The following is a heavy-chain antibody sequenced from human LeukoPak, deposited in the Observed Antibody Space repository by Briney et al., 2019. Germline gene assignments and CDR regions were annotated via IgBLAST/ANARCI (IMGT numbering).Heavy chain of an antibody. J-gene: IGHJ4*02. CDR3: ARFTIGSCSAGNCVYYFDT. Sequence: RPSDTLSLTCTVSGGSISSNSYYWGWIRQPPGKGLEWFGSIYYRGRTYYISSLKSRLTIPVDTSKNQFSLKLRSVTAADTAVYYCARFTIGSCSAGNCVYYFDTWGQGTLVAVSS. CDR1: GGSISSNSYY. D-gene: IGHD2-15*01. V-gene: IGHV4-39*01. CDR2: IYYRGRT.